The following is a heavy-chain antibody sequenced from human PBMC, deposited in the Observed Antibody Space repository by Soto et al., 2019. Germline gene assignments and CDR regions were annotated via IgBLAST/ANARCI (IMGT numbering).Heavy chain of an antibody. CDR2: IWYDGSNK. CDR1: GFTFSGYG. J-gene: IGHJ4*02. CDR3: ARGAYSSSSTFDY. V-gene: IGHV3-33*01. D-gene: IGHD6-6*01. Sequence: QVQLVESGGGVVQPGRSLRLSCAASGFTFSGYGMHWVRQAPGKGLEWVAVIWYDGSNKYYADSVKGRFTISRDNSKNTLYLQMNSLRAEDTAVYYCARGAYSSSSTFDYWGQGTLVTVSS.